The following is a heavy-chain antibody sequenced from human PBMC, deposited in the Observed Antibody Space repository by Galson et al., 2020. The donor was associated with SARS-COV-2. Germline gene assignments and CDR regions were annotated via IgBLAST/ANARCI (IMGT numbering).Heavy chain of an antibody. V-gene: IGHV4-39*07. CDR3: ARKGVVAAARGSAYFQH. Sequence: SETLFLTCTVSGGSISSSSYYWGWIRQPPGKGLEWIGSIYYSGSTYYNPSLKSRVTISVDTSKNQFSLKLSSVTAADTAVYYCARKGVVAAARGSAYFQHWGQGTLVTVSS. D-gene: IGHD6-13*01. CDR2: IYYSGST. CDR1: GGSISSSSYY. J-gene: IGHJ1*01.